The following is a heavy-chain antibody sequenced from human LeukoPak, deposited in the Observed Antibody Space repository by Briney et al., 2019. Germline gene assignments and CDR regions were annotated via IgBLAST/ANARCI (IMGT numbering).Heavy chain of an antibody. D-gene: IGHD3-22*01. CDR1: GFTFSLYW. Sequence: GGSLRLSCAASGFTFSLYWMTWVRQAPGQGLEWVGNINEDGSEETYVDSLKGRFTISRDNAKNSLYLQMNSLRAEDTAVYYCATYSSLNRREFQYWGQGTLLTVSS. CDR3: ATYSSLNRREFQY. CDR2: INEDGSEE. V-gene: IGHV3-7*01. J-gene: IGHJ1*01.